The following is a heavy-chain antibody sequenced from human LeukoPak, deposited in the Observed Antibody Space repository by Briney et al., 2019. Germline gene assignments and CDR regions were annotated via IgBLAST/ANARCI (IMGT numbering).Heavy chain of an antibody. CDR2: ISGSGGIT. J-gene: IGHJ6*03. CDR3: AKDISYYYYYMDV. CDR1: GFTFSSYW. Sequence: GGSLRLSCAASGFTFSSYWMSWVRQAPGKGLEWVSGISGSGGITHYADSVRGRFTISRDNAKNSLYLQMNSLRAEDMALYYCAKDISYYYYYMDVWGKGTTVTVSS. V-gene: IGHV3-23*01.